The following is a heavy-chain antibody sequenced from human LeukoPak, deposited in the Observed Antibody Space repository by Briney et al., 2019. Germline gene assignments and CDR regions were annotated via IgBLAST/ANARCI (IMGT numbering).Heavy chain of an antibody. Sequence: SETLSLTCTVSGGSISSSSYYWGWIRQPPGKGLEWIGSNYYSGSTYYNPSLKSRVTISVDTPKNQFSLKLSSVTAADTAVYYCARGLTTYYYDSSGYFGSGSKIDYFDYWGQGTLVTVSS. J-gene: IGHJ4*02. D-gene: IGHD3-22*01. CDR1: GGSISSSSYY. V-gene: IGHV4-39*01. CDR2: NYYSGST. CDR3: ARGLTTYYYDSSGYFGSGSKIDYFDY.